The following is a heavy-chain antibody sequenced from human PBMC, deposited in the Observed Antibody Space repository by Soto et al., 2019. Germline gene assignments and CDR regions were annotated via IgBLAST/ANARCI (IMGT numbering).Heavy chain of an antibody. D-gene: IGHD5-18*01. J-gene: IGHJ4*02. V-gene: IGHV3-9*01. Sequence: EVQLVESGGGLVQPGRSLRLSCAASGFTFDDYAMHWVRQAPGKGLEWVSGISWNSGSIGYADSVKGRFTISRDNAKNSLYLQMNSLRAEDTALYYCASGYSYGSPFDYWGQGTLVTVSS. CDR1: GFTFDDYA. CDR3: ASGYSYGSPFDY. CDR2: ISWNSGSI.